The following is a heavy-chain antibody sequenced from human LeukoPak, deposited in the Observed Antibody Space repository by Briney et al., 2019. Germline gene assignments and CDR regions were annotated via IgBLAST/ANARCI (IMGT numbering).Heavy chain of an antibody. CDR3: ARQPEYPGYPSPKYYFDF. V-gene: IGHV4-59*08. D-gene: IGHD3-9*01. CDR2: IYFTGST. CDR1: GASISTYY. Sequence: SETLSLTCTVSGASISTYYWSWIRQPPGKGLEWLGYIYFTGSTNYNPSLESRISISVDTSTKQFSLKLTSVTAADTAVYYCARQPEYPGYPSPKYYFDFWGQGTVVTVSS. J-gene: IGHJ4*02.